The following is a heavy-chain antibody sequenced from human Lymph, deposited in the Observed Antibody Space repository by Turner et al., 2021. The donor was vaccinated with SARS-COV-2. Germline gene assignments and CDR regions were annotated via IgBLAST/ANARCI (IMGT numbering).Heavy chain of an antibody. D-gene: IGHD4-17*01. CDR2: INPNSGGT. CDR3: ARDTRGDYSYYYDGMDV. Sequence: QVQLVQSGAEVKRPGASVKVACKAYGYIFNGYFMHWARQAPGQGLEWMGWINPNSGGTNYAQKFQGRVTMTRDTSISTAYMEVSRLRSDDTAVYYCARDTRGDYSYYYDGMDVWGQGTTVTVSS. V-gene: IGHV1-2*02. CDR1: GYIFNGYF. J-gene: IGHJ6*02.